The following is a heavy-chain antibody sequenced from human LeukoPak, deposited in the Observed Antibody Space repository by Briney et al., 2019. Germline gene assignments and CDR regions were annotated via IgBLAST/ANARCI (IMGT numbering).Heavy chain of an antibody. V-gene: IGHV3-53*05. D-gene: IGHD3-22*01. Sequence: GGSLRLSCAASGFIVNTNYMTWVRQAPGRGLEWVSFIYADGNTYYSDSVKGRFTISRDISKNTLYLQMNSLRAEDTAVYYCAKDLPYYYDSSGYPQPYNWFDPWGQGTLVTVSS. J-gene: IGHJ5*02. CDR3: AKDLPYYYDSSGYPQPYNWFDP. CDR1: GFIVNTNY. CDR2: IYADGNT.